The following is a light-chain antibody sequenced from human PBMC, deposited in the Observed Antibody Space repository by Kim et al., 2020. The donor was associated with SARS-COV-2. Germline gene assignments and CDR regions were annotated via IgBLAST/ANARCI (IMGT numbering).Light chain of an antibody. Sequence: LTQPASVSGSPGQSITISCTGTSSDVGTYNLVSWDQQHPGKAPKLMIYEVSKRPSGVSNRFSGSKSGNTASLTISGLQAEDEADYYCCSYAGSSTWVFGGGTQLTV. J-gene: IGLJ3*02. V-gene: IGLV2-23*02. CDR2: EVS. CDR1: SSDVGTYNL. CDR3: CSYAGSSTWV.